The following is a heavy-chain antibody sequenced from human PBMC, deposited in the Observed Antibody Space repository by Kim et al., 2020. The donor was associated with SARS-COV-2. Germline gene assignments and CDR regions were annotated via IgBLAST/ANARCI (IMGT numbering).Heavy chain of an antibody. J-gene: IGHJ2*01. D-gene: IGHD2-2*01. Sequence: ASVKVSCKASGYTFTSYYMHWVRQAPGQGLEWMGIINPSGGSTSYAQKFQGRVTMTRDTSTSTVYMELSSLRSEDTAVYYCARGNIVVVPAADGYWYFDLWGRGTLVTVSS. CDR2: INPSGGST. CDR1: GYTFTSYY. V-gene: IGHV1-46*01. CDR3: ARGNIVVVPAADGYWYFDL.